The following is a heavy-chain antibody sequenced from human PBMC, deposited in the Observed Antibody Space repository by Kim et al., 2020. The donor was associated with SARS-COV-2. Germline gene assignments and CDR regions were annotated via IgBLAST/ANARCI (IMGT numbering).Heavy chain of an antibody. CDR3: ARDLGDRYTSGPAP. D-gene: IGHD3-16*02. CDR2: ISSTSSYI. V-gene: IGHV3-21*06. Sequence: GGSLRLSCVASGFIFSSYSMNWVRQAPGKGLEWVSSISSTSSYIYYADSVQGRFTVSRDNAKNSLYLQMNSLRVEDTAVYFCARDLGDRYTSGPAPWGQGTLVTVSS. J-gene: IGHJ5*02. CDR1: GFIFSSYS.